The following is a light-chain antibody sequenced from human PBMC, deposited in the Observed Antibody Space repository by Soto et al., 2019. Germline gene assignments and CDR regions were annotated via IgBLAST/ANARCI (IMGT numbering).Light chain of an antibody. J-gene: IGKJ3*01. CDR1: QGIDTY. Sequence: DIQMTQSPSSLSASVGDRVTITCGASQGIDTYLAWYQQKPGHVPKLLIYAASTLQSGVPSRFSGSGSGTDFTLTISSLQPEDVATYFCQKYTRAPFTFGPGTKVDIK. V-gene: IGKV1-27*01. CDR2: AAS. CDR3: QKYTRAPFT.